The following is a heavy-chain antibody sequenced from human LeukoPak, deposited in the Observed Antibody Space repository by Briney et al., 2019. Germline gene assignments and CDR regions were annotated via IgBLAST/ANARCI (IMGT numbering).Heavy chain of an antibody. CDR1: GGSFSGYY. Sequence: SETLSLTCAVYGGSFSGYYWSWIRQPPGKGLEWIGEINHSGSTNYNPSLKSRVTISVDTSKNQFSLKLSSVPAADTAVYYCARDPRGSGSYYNPPFDYWGQGTLVTVSS. CDR2: INHSGST. J-gene: IGHJ4*02. V-gene: IGHV4-34*01. D-gene: IGHD3-10*01. CDR3: ARDPRGSGSYYNPPFDY.